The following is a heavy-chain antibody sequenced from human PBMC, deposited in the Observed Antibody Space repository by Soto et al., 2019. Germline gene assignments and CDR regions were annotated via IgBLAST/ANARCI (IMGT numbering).Heavy chain of an antibody. V-gene: IGHV3-48*01. Sequence: LRLSCAASGFTFSSYSMNWVRQAPGKGLEWVSYISSSSSTIYYADSVKGRFTISRDNAKNSLYLQMNSLRAEDTAVYYCARDRVATIEPNWFDPWGQGTLVTVSS. D-gene: IGHD5-12*01. CDR1: GFTFSSYS. J-gene: IGHJ5*02. CDR3: ARDRVATIEPNWFDP. CDR2: ISSSSSTI.